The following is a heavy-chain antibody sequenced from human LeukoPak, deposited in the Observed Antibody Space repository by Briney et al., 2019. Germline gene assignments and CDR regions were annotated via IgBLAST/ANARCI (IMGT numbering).Heavy chain of an antibody. CDR1: GFSFSDYG. J-gene: IGHJ2*01. V-gene: IGHV3-33*06. CDR2: IWYDGSIK. CDR3: VKGFNWYLDL. Sequence: PGGSLGLSCAASGFSFSDYGVHWVRQAPGKGLEWVAVIWYDGSIKYYADSVKGRFTISRDNSRNTVYLQMNSLRAEDTAVYYCVKGFNWYLDLWGRGTLVTVSS.